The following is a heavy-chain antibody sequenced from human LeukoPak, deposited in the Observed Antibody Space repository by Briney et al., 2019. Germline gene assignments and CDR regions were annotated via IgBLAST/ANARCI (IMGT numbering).Heavy chain of an antibody. CDR2: IYYSGST. CDR1: GFTFSDYY. CDR3: ARDRSFNWFDP. J-gene: IGHJ5*02. Sequence: GSLRLSCAASGFTFSDYYMSWIRQPPGKGLEWIGSIYYSGSTYYNPSLKSRVTISVDTSKNQFSLKLSSVTAADTAVYYCARDRSFNWFDPWGQGTLVTVSS. V-gene: IGHV4-38-2*02.